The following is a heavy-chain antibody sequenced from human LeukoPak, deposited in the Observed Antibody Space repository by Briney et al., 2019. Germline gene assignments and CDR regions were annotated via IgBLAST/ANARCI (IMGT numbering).Heavy chain of an antibody. Sequence: GGSPRLSCTASGFPFSDHYIDWVRQAPGKGLEWVGRSRPKANDYTTDFAASVRGRFTISRDDSKNLLYLQMNSLKSEDTAVYYCTRVLSIVGATIIDYWGQGTLVTVSS. J-gene: IGHJ4*02. V-gene: IGHV3-72*01. CDR1: GFPFSDHY. CDR2: SRPKANDYTT. D-gene: IGHD1-26*01. CDR3: TRVLSIVGATIIDY.